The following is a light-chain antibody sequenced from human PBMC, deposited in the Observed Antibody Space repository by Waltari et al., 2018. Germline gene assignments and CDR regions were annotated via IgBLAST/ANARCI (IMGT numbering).Light chain of an antibody. CDR2: GVS. J-gene: IGKJ1*01. V-gene: IGKV3-20*01. CDR1: QSVSSSY. Sequence: EIVLTQSPGTLSLSPGERATLSCRASQSVSSSYLAWYQQKPGQAPRLLIYGVSSRAPCIPDRCSGSGSGTDFTLTISRLEPEDFAVYYCQQYGSSPPWTFGQGTKVEIK. CDR3: QQYGSSPPWT.